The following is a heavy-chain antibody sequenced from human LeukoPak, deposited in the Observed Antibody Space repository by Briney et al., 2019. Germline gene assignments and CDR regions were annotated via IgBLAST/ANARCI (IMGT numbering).Heavy chain of an antibody. V-gene: IGHV3-9*01. CDR1: GLTFDDYA. Sequence: LAGGSLRLSCAASGLTFDDYAMHWVRQAPGKGLEWVSGISWNSGSIGYADSVKGRFTISRDNAKNSLYLQMNSLRAEDTALYYCAKGPGYSSSWDNWGQGTLVTVSS. D-gene: IGHD6-13*01. CDR3: AKGPGYSSSWDN. J-gene: IGHJ4*02. CDR2: ISWNSGSI.